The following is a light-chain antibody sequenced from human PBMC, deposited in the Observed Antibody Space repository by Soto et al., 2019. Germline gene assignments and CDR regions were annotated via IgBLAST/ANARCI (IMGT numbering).Light chain of an antibody. Sequence: EIVMTQSPATLSVSPGERATLSCRASQSVSSNLAWYQQKPGQAPRLLLYGASTRATGFPARFSGSRSGTEFTLTISSLQSEDFAVYYCQHYDTWPRTFGQGTKVEIK. V-gene: IGKV3-15*01. J-gene: IGKJ1*01. CDR3: QHYDTWPRT. CDR1: QSVSSN. CDR2: GAS.